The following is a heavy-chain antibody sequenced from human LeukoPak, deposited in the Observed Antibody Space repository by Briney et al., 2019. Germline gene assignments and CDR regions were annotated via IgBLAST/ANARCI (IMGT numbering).Heavy chain of an antibody. Sequence: SVKVSCKASGYTFTSYGISWVRQAPGQGLEWMGGIIPIFGTANYAQKFQGRVTITADESTSTAYMELSSLRSEDTAVYYCASSSGYSLYYYYYGMDVWGQGTTVTVSS. J-gene: IGHJ6*02. CDR1: GYTFTSYG. CDR2: IIPIFGTA. D-gene: IGHD3-22*01. CDR3: ASSSGYSLYYYYYGMDV. V-gene: IGHV1-69*13.